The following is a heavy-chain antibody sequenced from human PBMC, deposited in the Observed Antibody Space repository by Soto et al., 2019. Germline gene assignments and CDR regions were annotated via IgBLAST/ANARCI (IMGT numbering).Heavy chain of an antibody. J-gene: IGHJ5*02. CDR1: GGSISSYY. D-gene: IGHD1-7*01. CDR3: ARDSGTNWNYGRFDP. CDR2: IYTSGST. Sequence: QVQLQESGPGLVKPSETLSLTCTVSGGSISSYYWSWIRQPAGKGLEWIGRIYTSGSTNYIPSLKCRVTMSVDTSKNQISLKLSSVTAADTAVYYCARDSGTNWNYGRFDPWGQGTLVTVST. V-gene: IGHV4-4*07.